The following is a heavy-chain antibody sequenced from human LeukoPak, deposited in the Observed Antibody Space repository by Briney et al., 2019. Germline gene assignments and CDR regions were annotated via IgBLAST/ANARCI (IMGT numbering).Heavy chain of an antibody. CDR1: GFTFSTYA. J-gene: IGHJ4*02. CDR3: AKDGVYYSDNNDYN. Sequence: PGGSLRLSCAASGFTFSTYAMSWVRQAPGKGLEWVSTISSGVSTYYADSVKGRFTISRDNSKNTLYLQMNSLRAEDTALYYCAKDGVYYSDNNDYNWGQGTLVTVSS. D-gene: IGHD3-22*01. V-gene: IGHV3-23*01. CDR2: ISSGVST.